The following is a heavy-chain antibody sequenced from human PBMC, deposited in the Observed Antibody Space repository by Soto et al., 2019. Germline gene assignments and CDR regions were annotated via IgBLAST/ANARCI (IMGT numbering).Heavy chain of an antibody. CDR3: AKDPRNYYDGSGFSWFDP. Sequence: EASVKVSCKASGGTFSSYAISWVRQAPGQGLEWMGGIIPIFGTANYAQKFQGRVTITADESTSTAYMELSSLRSEDTAVYYCAKDPRNYYDGSGFSWFDPWGQGTLVTVSS. CDR1: GGTFSSYA. V-gene: IGHV1-69*13. CDR2: IIPIFGTA. J-gene: IGHJ5*02. D-gene: IGHD3-22*01.